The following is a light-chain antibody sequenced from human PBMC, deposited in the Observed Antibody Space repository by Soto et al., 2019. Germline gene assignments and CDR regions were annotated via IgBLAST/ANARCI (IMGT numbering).Light chain of an antibody. Sequence: QSVLTQPPSVSAAPGQKVTISCSGSSSNIGNNYVSWYQQLPGTAPKHLIYDNNKRPSGIPDRFSGSKSGTSGTLGITGLQTGDEADYYCGTWDSSLSAVVFGGGTKLTVL. CDR1: SSNIGNNY. J-gene: IGLJ2*01. V-gene: IGLV1-51*01. CDR3: GTWDSSLSAVV. CDR2: DNN.